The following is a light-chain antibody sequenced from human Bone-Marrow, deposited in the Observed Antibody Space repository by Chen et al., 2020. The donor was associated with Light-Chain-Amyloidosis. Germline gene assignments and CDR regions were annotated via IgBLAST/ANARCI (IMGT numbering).Light chain of an antibody. Sequence: SYELTQPPSVSVSPGQTARITCSGDDLPTKYAYWYQQKPGQAPVLVIHRDTERPSGISERFYGSSSGTTATLTLIGVQSEHEADYHCQLADSIGTYEVIFGVGTKLTVL. V-gene: IGLV3-25*03. CDR2: RDT. J-gene: IGLJ2*01. CDR3: QLADSIGTYEVI. CDR1: DLPTKY.